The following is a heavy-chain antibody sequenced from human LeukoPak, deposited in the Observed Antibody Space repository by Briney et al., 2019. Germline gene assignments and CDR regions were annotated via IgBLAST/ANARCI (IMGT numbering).Heavy chain of an antibody. J-gene: IGHJ4*02. CDR3: ARQWYSYGYVRWYYFDY. Sequence: GESLKISCKGSGYSFTSYWIGWVRQMPGKGLEWMGIIYPGDSDTRYSPSFQGQVTISADKSISTAYLQWSSLKASDTAMYYCARQWYSYGYVRWYYFDYWGQGTLVTVSS. CDR1: GYSFTSYW. D-gene: IGHD5-18*01. V-gene: IGHV5-51*01. CDR2: IYPGDSDT.